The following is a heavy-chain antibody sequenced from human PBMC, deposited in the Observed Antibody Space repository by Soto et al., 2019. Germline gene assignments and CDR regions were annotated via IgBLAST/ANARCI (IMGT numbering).Heavy chain of an antibody. Sequence: QVQLVQSGAEVKNPGASVKVSCKASGYTFSNYYMHWVRQAPGQGLEWMGGINPNGDTTYYAQKFLGRLTVTRDTSTSTVYMELSSVRSEDTAVYSCAREGATAAKMCDYWGQGTLVTVSS. J-gene: IGHJ4*02. CDR3: AREGATAAKMCDY. CDR2: INPNGDTT. CDR1: GYTFSNYY. V-gene: IGHV1-46*01. D-gene: IGHD2-2*01.